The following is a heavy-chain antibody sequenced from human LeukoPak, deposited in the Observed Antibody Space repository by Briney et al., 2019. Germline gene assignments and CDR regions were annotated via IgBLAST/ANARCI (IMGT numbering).Heavy chain of an antibody. CDR2: ISSSGSTI. J-gene: IGHJ1*01. D-gene: IGHD3-22*01. Sequence: GGSLRLSCAASGFTFSSYEMNWVRQAPGEGLEWVSYISSSGSTIYYADSVKGRFTISRDNSKNSVFLQMNSLRVDDTALYYCARGDYYDSSPHYWGQGTLVIVSS. CDR1: GFTFSSYE. CDR3: ARGDYYDSSPHY. V-gene: IGHV3-48*03.